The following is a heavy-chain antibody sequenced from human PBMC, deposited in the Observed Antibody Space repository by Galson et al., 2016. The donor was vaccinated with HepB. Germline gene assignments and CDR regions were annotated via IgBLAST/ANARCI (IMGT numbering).Heavy chain of an antibody. Sequence: SLRLSCAASGFTFSNYGMTWVRQAPGKGLEVVSSISRSGGSTDYADSVKGRFTISRDNSKNTLSLQMNSLRAEDTAIYYCARDFRSGWTNWFDPWGQGTLVTVSS. CDR3: ARDFRSGWTNWFDP. V-gene: IGHV3-23*01. CDR1: GFTFSNYG. D-gene: IGHD6-19*01. CDR2: ISRSGGST. J-gene: IGHJ5*02.